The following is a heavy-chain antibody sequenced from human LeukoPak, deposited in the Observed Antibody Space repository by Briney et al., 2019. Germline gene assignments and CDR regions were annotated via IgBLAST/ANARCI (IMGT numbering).Heavy chain of an antibody. CDR1: GGSINSINW. J-gene: IGHJ4*02. V-gene: IGHV4-4*02. Sequence: SETLSLTCAVSGGSINSINWWSWVRQSPGQGLEWIGEMYHTGGFNYNPSLKSRVTISLDKSQNQFFLRLTSVTAADTAVYYCARNPRDGHTFDYWGQGTLVTASS. CDR3: ARNPRDGHTFDY. CDR2: MYHTGGF.